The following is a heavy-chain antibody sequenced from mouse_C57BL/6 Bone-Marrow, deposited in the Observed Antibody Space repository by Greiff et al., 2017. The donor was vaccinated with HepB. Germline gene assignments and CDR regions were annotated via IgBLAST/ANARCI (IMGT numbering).Heavy chain of an antibody. V-gene: IGHV1-50*01. CDR1: GYTFTSYW. J-gene: IGHJ2*01. Sequence: VQLQQPGAELVKPGASVKLSCKASGYTFTSYWMQWVKQRPGQGLEWIGEIDPSDSYTNYNQKFKGKATLTVDTSSSTAYMQLSSLTSEDSAVYYCAGGGLPLDYWGQGTTLTVSS. CDR2: IDPSDSYT. D-gene: IGHD2-4*01. CDR3: AGGGLPLDY.